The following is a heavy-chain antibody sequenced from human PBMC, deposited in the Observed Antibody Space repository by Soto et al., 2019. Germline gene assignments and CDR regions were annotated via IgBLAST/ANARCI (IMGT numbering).Heavy chain of an antibody. CDR2: ISYDGSNK. Sequence: PGGSLRLSCAASGFTFSSYGMHWVRQAPGKGLEWVAVISYDGSNKYYADSVKGRFTISRDNSKNTLYLQMNSLRAEDTAVYYCAKDEVGAVYYYYYGMDVWGQGTTVTVSS. D-gene: IGHD1-26*01. J-gene: IGHJ6*02. CDR1: GFTFSSYG. CDR3: AKDEVGAVYYYYYGMDV. V-gene: IGHV3-30*18.